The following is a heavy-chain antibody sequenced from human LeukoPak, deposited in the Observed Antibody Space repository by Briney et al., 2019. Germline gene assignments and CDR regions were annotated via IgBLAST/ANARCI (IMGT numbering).Heavy chain of an antibody. V-gene: IGHV3-74*01. J-gene: IGHJ4*02. CDR3: ARGTSAEQWLVADFDY. D-gene: IGHD6-19*01. CDR1: GFTFSSYW. CDR2: INSDGSST. Sequence: GGSLRLSCAASGFTFSSYWMHWVRQAPGKGLVWVSRINSDGSSTSYADSVKGRFTIPRDNAKNTLYLQMNSLRAEDTAVYYCARGTSAEQWLVADFDYWGQGTLVTVSS.